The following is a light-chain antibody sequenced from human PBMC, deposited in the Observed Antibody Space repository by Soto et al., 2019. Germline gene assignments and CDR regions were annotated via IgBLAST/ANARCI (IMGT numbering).Light chain of an antibody. J-gene: IGKJ1*01. V-gene: IGKV3-11*01. CDR2: DAS. CDR1: QSVSSY. Sequence: EIVLTQSPATLSLSPGERATLCCRASQSVSSYLAWYQQKPGQAPRLLIYDASNRATGIPARFSGSGSGTDFTLTISRLEPEDFAVYYCQEYGTSRTFGQGTKVDI. CDR3: QEYGTSRT.